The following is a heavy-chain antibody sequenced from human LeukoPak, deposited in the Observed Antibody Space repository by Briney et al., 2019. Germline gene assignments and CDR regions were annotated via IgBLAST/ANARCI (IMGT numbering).Heavy chain of an antibody. CDR2: ISSSGNTI. J-gene: IGHJ4*02. CDR3: ARDHDY. Sequence: GGSLRLSCAASGFTFSSYEMNWVRQAPGKGLEWVSYISSSGNTIYYADSVKGRSTISRDNAKSSLYLQMNSLRAEDTAVYYCARDHDYWGQGTLVTVSS. CDR1: GFTFSSYE. V-gene: IGHV3-48*03.